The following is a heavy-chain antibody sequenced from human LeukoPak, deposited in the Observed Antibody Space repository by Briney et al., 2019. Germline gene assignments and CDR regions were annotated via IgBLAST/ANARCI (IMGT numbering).Heavy chain of an antibody. CDR1: GYTFTSYG. CDR3: ARVRYSSGWYAGYYYYYYMDV. J-gene: IGHJ6*03. CDR2: ISAYNGNT. D-gene: IGHD6-19*01. V-gene: IGHV1-18*01. Sequence: AASVKVSCKASGYTFTSYGISWVRQAPGQGLEWMGWISAYNGNTNYAQKLQGRVTMTTDTSTSTAYMELRSLRSDDTAVYYCARVRYSSGWYAGYYYYYYMDVWGKGTTVTVSS.